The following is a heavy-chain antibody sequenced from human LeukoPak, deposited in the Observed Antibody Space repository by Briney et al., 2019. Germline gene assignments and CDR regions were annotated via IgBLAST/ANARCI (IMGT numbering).Heavy chain of an antibody. J-gene: IGHJ4*02. CDR1: GSIFSDYY. V-gene: IGHV1-2*02. CDR3: ARGQQWLEAFEH. CDR2: INPHSGVT. Sequence: ASVKVSCKTSGSIFSDYYLHWVRQAPGQGLEWMGWINPHSGVTKYAQKFQGRVTVTRDTSISSASMEVSSLRSADTAVYYCARGQQWLEAFEHWGQGTLVTVSS. D-gene: IGHD6-19*01.